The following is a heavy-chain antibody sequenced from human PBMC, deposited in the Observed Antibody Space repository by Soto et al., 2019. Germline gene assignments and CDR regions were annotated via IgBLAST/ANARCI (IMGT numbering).Heavy chain of an antibody. D-gene: IGHD2-2*01. J-gene: IGHJ4*01. Sequence: GGSLRLSCAASVFSFSDSGIHWFRQASVKGLEWVGRIRTKSNSYATAYAASVKGRFTISRDDSKSTAYLQMNSLKTEDTAVYYCTRLHFIVQPGINYWGQGTLVTVSS. V-gene: IGHV3-73*01. CDR1: VFSFSDSG. CDR3: TRLHFIVQPGINY. CDR2: IRTKSNSYAT.